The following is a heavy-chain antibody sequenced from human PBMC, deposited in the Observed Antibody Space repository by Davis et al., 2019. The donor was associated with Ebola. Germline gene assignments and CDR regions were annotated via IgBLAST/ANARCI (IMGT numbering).Heavy chain of an antibody. J-gene: IGHJ4*02. CDR3: ARAPNYDVSTGTSSYYFDY. Sequence: ASVKVSCKSSGYTFTSYGLVWVRQAPGLGLEWMGWISGFNTNTNFAQKFQGRVTVSKGTSTNTAYMDLRSLTSDDTAIYYCARAPNYDVSTGTSSYYFDYWGQGTLVTVSS. CDR2: ISGFNTNT. D-gene: IGHD3-9*01. CDR1: GYTFTSYG. V-gene: IGHV1-18*04.